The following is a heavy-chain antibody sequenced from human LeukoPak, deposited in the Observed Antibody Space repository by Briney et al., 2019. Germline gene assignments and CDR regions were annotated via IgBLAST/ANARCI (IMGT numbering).Heavy chain of an antibody. CDR1: GFTFSSYG. Sequence: GGSLRLSCAASGFTFSSYGMHWVRQAPGKGLEWVAFIRYDGSNKYYADSVKGRFTISRDNSKNTLYLQMNSLRAEDTAVYYCAKGDEYSSSRDFDYWGQGTLVTGSS. D-gene: IGHD6-6*01. CDR3: AKGDEYSSSRDFDY. CDR2: IRYDGSNK. V-gene: IGHV3-30*02. J-gene: IGHJ4*02.